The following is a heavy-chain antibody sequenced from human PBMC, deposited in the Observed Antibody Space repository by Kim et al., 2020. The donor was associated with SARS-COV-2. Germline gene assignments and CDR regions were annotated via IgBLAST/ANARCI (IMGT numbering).Heavy chain of an antibody. J-gene: IGHJ4*02. CDR2: IRSKANSYAT. V-gene: IGHV3-73*01. CDR3: TRPLRYYDSSGYYYLDDY. Sequence: GGSLRLSCAASGFTFSGSAMHWVRQASGKGLEWVGRIRSKANSYATAYAASVKGRFTISRDDSKNTAYLQMNSLKTEDTAVYYCTRPLRYYDSSGYYYLDDYWGQGTLVTVSS. D-gene: IGHD3-22*01. CDR1: GFTFSGSA.